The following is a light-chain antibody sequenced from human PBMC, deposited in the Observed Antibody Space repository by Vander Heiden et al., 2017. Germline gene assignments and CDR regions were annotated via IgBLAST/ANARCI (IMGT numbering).Light chain of an antibody. J-gene: IGLJ2*01. CDR1: KLGDKY. CDR3: QAWDSSTAVV. CDR2: QDS. Sequence: SYELTQPPSVSVSPGQTASLTCSGDKLGDKYACWYQQKPGQSPVLVIYQDSKRPSGIPGRFSGSNSGNTATLTISGTQAMDEADYYCQAWDSSTAVVFGGGTKLTVL. V-gene: IGLV3-1*01.